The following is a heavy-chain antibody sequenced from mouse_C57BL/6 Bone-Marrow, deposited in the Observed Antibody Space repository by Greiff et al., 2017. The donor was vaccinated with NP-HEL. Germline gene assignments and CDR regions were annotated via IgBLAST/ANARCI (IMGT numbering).Heavy chain of an antibody. V-gene: IGHV5-4*01. CDR3: AREANSYAMDY. Sequence: EVHLVESGGGLVKPGGSLKLSCAASGFTFSSYAMSWVRQTPEKRLEWVATISDGGSYTYYPDNVKGRFTISRDNAKNNLYLQMRHLKSEDTAMYYCAREANSYAMDYWGQGTSVTVSS. CDR2: ISDGGSYT. D-gene: IGHD4-1*01. CDR1: GFTFSSYA. J-gene: IGHJ4*01.